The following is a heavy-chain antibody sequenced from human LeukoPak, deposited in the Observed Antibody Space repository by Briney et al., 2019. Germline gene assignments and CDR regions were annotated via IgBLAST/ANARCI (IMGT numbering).Heavy chain of an antibody. V-gene: IGHV3-30*04. CDR3: ARERIRTLDD. D-gene: IGHD2-15*01. CDR2: TSYDGSNK. J-gene: IGHJ4*02. Sequence: PGVSLCLSCAASGFTISGYPRHWVRQAQGKGLDWVAVTSYDGSNKYYADSVMGRFTLSGDHSKNRLYMQMNRLRPEEAAVYYCARERIRTLDDWGEGTLVTLSS. CDR1: GFTISGYP.